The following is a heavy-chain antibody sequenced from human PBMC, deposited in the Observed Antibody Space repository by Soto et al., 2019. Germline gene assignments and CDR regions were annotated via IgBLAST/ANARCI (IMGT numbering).Heavy chain of an antibody. CDR3: ARAPYSSTSFFFDY. CDR2: INPSLGRA. J-gene: IGHJ4*02. V-gene: IGHV1-46*01. D-gene: IGHD6-13*01. CDR1: GYSFTSNH. Sequence: QVQLVQSGTEVRKPGASVKLSCKASGYSFTSNHLHWVRQAPRQGLEWVGIINPSLGRANYAQKFQGRVAMPWDTSASIAYMELSGLRSDDTAVYFCARAPYSSTSFFFDYWGQGALVTVSS.